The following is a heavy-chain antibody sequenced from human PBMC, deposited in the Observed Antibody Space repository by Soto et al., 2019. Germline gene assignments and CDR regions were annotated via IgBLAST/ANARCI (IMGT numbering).Heavy chain of an antibody. V-gene: IGHV3-21*01. J-gene: IGHJ5*02. CDR3: AREGALKPFSS. CDR1: GFTFSNYN. Sequence: GGSLRLSCVASGFTFSNYNMNWVRQAPGKGLEWVSHISGTGVYIHYADAVKGRFTISRDNAKSSVYLQMNSLRAEDTAVYYCAREGALKPFSSWGQGALVTVSS. CDR2: ISGTGVYI.